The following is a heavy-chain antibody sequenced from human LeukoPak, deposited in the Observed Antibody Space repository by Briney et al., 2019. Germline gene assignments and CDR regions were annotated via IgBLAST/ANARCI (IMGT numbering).Heavy chain of an antibody. CDR1: GFTFSSYA. CDR3: AKPTPYDFWSGPPPDNWFDP. V-gene: IGHV3-23*01. Sequence: PGGSLRLSCAASGFTFSSYAMSWVRQAPGKGLEWVSAISGSGGSTYYADSVKGRFTISRDNSKNTLYLQMNSLRAEDTAVYYCAKPTPYDFWSGPPPDNWFDPWGQGTLVTVSS. J-gene: IGHJ5*02. D-gene: IGHD3-3*01. CDR2: ISGSGGST.